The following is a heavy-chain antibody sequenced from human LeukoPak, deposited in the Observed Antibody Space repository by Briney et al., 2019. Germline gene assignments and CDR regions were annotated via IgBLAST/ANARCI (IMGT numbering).Heavy chain of an antibody. Sequence: GESLKISCKGFGYSFTNYWIAWVRQTPGKGLEWMGIIYPGDSDTRYSPSFQGQVTISADKSNSIAYLQWSSLKASDSAMYYCARGQISDYWGQGTLVTVSS. J-gene: IGHJ4*02. CDR2: IYPGDSDT. D-gene: IGHD3-3*02. V-gene: IGHV5-51*01. CDR1: GYSFTNYW. CDR3: ARGQISDY.